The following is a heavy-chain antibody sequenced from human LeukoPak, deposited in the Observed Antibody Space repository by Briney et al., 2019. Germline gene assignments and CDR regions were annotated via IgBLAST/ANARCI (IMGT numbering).Heavy chain of an antibody. J-gene: IGHJ6*03. Sequence: GGSLRLSCGASGFTFTTYWMSWVRQAPGKGLEWVANIRQDGTEKYYVDSVKGRFTISRDNAKNSLYLQMNSLRAEDTAVYYCARDRIEQQRTLGRSSNYYYYYYMDVWGKGTTVTVSS. V-gene: IGHV3-7*01. D-gene: IGHD6-13*01. CDR2: IRQDGTEK. CDR3: ARDRIEQQRTLGRSSNYYYYYYMDV. CDR1: GFTFTTYW.